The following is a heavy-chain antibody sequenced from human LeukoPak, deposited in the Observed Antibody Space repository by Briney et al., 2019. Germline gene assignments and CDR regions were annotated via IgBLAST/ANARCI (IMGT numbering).Heavy chain of an antibody. CDR2: IKQDGSEK. D-gene: IGHD4-23*01. V-gene: IGHV3-7*03. J-gene: IGHJ4*02. CDR1: GFIFSNYW. Sequence: GGSLRLSCAASGFIFSNYWMTWVRQAPGKGLEWVANIKQDGSEKSYVDSVRGRFTISRDNAKNSLYLQMNSLRAEDTAVYYCAVDYGGTFDYWGQGTLVTVSS. CDR3: AVDYGGTFDY.